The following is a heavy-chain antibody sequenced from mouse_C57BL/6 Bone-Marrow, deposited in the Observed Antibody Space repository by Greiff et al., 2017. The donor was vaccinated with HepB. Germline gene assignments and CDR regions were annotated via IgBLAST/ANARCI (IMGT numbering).Heavy chain of an antibody. CDR2: ISYDGSN. D-gene: IGHD1-1*01. CDR3: ARGELRAMDY. Sequence: EVKLLESGPGLVKPSQSLSLTCSVTGYSITSGYYWNWIRQFPGNKLEWMGYISYDGSNNYNPSLKNRISITRDTSKNQFFLKLNSVTTEDTATYYCARGELRAMDYWGQGTSVTVSS. J-gene: IGHJ4*01. V-gene: IGHV3-6*01. CDR1: GYSITSGYY.